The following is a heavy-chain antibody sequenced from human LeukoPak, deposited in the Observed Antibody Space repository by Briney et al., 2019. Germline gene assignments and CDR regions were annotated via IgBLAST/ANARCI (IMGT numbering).Heavy chain of an antibody. V-gene: IGHV4-39*07. Sequence: SETLSLTCTVSGGSISSSSYYWGWIRQPPGKGLEWIGSIYYSGSTYYNPSLKSRVTIPVDTSKNQFSLKLSSVTAADTAVYYCAREGGYSSGWPLPNFDYWGQGTLVTVSS. CDR1: GGSISSSSYY. D-gene: IGHD6-19*01. J-gene: IGHJ4*02. CDR2: IYYSGST. CDR3: AREGGYSSGWPLPNFDY.